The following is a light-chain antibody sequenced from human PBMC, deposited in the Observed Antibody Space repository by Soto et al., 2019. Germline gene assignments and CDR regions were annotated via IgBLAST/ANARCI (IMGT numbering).Light chain of an antibody. J-gene: IGKJ4*01. CDR2: AAS. CDR1: QSIYKW. V-gene: IGKV1-12*01. Sequence: DIQMTQSPSSVSASIGDRVTISCRASQSIYKWLVWYQQKPGKAPKLLIYAASSLQSGVPSRFSGSGCGTDFTLTLRSLQPADFATYYCQQADSFPLSFGGGTQVEI. CDR3: QQADSFPLS.